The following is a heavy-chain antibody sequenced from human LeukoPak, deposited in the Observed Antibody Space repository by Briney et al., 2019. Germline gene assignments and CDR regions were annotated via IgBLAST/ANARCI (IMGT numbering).Heavy chain of an antibody. CDR3: AACSVASGWCYLDY. CDR1: GFTFTSST. D-gene: IGHD6-19*01. Sequence: SVKVSCKASGFTFTSSTMQWVRQARGQRPEFIGWIVVGSGTTNYAHKFQERATITRDTSTRTAYMELSSLTYEDTAVYYCAACSVASGWCYLDYWGQGTLVTVSS. V-gene: IGHV1-58*02. J-gene: IGHJ4*02. CDR2: IVVGSGTT.